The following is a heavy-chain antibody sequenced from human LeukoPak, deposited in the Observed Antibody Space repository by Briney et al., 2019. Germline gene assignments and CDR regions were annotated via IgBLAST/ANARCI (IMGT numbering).Heavy chain of an antibody. J-gene: IGHJ4*02. V-gene: IGHV3-7*01. CDR2: TMKDGGVK. CDR3: ARNRDYDTFDY. CDR1: GFTFTSYW. D-gene: IGHD5-12*01. Sequence: GGSLRLSCAASGFTFTSYWMTWVRQAPGQGLEWVANTMKDGGVKQYLDSVKGRFTISRDNAKDSLYLQMNSLRAEDTAVYYCARNRDYDTFDYWGQGVLVTVSS.